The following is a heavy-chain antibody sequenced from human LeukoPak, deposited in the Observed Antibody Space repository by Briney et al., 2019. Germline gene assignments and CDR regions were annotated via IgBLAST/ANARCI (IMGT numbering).Heavy chain of an antibody. D-gene: IGHD6-19*01. J-gene: IGHJ4*02. CDR1: GGSFSGYY. Sequence: SETLSLTCAVYGGSFSGYYWSWIRQPPGKGLEWIGEINHSGSTNYNPSLKSRVTISVDTSKNQFSLKLSSVTAADTAVYYCAECGRTQWLDYFDYWGQGTLVTVSS. CDR2: INHSGST. V-gene: IGHV4-34*01. CDR3: AECGRTQWLDYFDY.